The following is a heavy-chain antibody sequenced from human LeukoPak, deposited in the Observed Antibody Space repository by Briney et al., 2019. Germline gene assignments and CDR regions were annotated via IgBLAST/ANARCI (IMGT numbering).Heavy chain of an antibody. V-gene: IGHV1-2*02. J-gene: IGHJ5*02. Sequence: ASVKVSCKASGGTFSSYAISWVRQAPGQGLEWMGWINPNSGGTNYAQKFQGRVTMTRDTSISTAYMELSRLRSDDTAVYCCARDRYDFWSGQGWFDPWGQGTLVTVSS. D-gene: IGHD3-3*01. CDR1: GGTFSSYA. CDR3: ARDRYDFWSGQGWFDP. CDR2: INPNSGGT.